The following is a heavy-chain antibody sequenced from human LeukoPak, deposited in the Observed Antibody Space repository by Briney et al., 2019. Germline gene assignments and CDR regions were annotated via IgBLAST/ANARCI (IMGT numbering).Heavy chain of an antibody. D-gene: IGHD2-2*01. CDR1: GGSFSGYY. Sequence: SETLSLTCAVYGGSFSGYYWSWIRQPPGKGLEWFGEINHSGSTNYNPSLKSRVTISVDTSKNQFSLKLSSVTAADTAVYYCARLRIVVVPAANYYYYYGMDVWGQGTTVTVSS. CDR3: ARLRIVVVPAANYYYYYGMDV. V-gene: IGHV4-34*01. J-gene: IGHJ6*02. CDR2: INHSGST.